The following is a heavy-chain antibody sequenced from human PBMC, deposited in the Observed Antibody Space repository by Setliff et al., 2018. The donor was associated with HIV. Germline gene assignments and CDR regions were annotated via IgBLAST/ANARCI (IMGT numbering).Heavy chain of an antibody. V-gene: IGHV1-2*06. J-gene: IGHJ3*02. CDR1: GYTFTGYY. D-gene: IGHD1-26*01. CDR3: ARGTRVGANDAFDI. CDR2: IIPSSGGT. Sequence: GASVKVSCKASGYTFTGYYVHWVRQAPGQGLEWMGRIIPSSGGTNYAQKFQGRVTMTRDTSISTAYMELTRLRSDDTAVYYCARGTRVGANDAFDIWGQGTMVTVSS.